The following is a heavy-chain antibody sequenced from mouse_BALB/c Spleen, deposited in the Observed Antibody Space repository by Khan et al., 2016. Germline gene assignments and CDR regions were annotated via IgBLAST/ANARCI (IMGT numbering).Heavy chain of an antibody. J-gene: IGHJ3*01. D-gene: IGHD2-4*01. CDR3: ARRDDYARFAY. CDR2: ILPGSGST. Sequence: QVQLQQSGAELMKPGASVKISCKATGYTFSSYWIEWVKQRPGHGLEWIGEILPGSGSTNYNEKFKGKATFTADTSSNTAYMQLSSLTSEDSAVYYGARRDDYARFAYWGQGTLVTVSA. CDR1: GYTFSSYW. V-gene: IGHV1-9*01.